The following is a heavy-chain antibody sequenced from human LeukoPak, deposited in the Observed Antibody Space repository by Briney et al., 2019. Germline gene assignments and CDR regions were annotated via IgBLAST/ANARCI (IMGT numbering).Heavy chain of an antibody. V-gene: IGHV1-18*01. D-gene: IGHD3-22*01. CDR1: GYTFNSYG. Sequence: ASVKVSCKASGYTFNSYGFSWVRQAPGQGLEWMGWISAYNGNTNYAQKLQGRVTMTTDTSTSTAYMELRSLRSDDTAVYYCARLLHYYDSSGYSRSTEFDYWGQGTLVTVSS. J-gene: IGHJ4*02. CDR2: ISAYNGNT. CDR3: ARLLHYYDSSGYSRSTEFDY.